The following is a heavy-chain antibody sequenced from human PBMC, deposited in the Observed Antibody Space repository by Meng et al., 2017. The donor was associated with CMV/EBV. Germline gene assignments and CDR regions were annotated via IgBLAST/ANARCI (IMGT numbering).Heavy chain of an antibody. V-gene: IGHV1-18*01. J-gene: IGHJ4*02. D-gene: IGHD3-22*01. CDR1: GYTFTSYG. CDR2: ISAYNGNT. Sequence: VHAGAEVNNPWASVKLPCKHSGYTFTSYGISWVRQAPGQGLEWMGWISAYNGNTNYAQKLQGRVTITTDTSTSTAYMELRSLRSDDTAVYYCARGGRYYYDSSGYCDYWGQGTLVTVSS. CDR3: ARGGRYYYDSSGYCDY.